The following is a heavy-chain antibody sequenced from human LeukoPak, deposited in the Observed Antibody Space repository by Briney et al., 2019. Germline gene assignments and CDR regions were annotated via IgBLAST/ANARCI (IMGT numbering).Heavy chain of an antibody. CDR1: GFSLSSYA. CDR2: ISSTDAGT. V-gene: IGHV3-23*01. Sequence: GGSLRLSCAASGFSLSSYAMSWVRQAPGKGLEWVSAISSTDAGTYHADSVRGRFTISRDSSKNTLYLQMNSLRAEDAAVYYCAKAPVTSCRGAYCYPFDYWGQGTLVTVSP. J-gene: IGHJ4*02. D-gene: IGHD2-21*01. CDR3: AKAPVTSCRGAYCYPFDY.